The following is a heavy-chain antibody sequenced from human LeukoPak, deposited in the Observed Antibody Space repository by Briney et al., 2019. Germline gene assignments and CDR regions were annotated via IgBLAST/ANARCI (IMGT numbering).Heavy chain of an antibody. D-gene: IGHD3-22*01. CDR2: ISGSGGST. J-gene: IGHJ4*02. CDR3: AKSIVSYYYDSSGYPRDY. CDR1: GFTFSSYA. Sequence: GGSLRLSCAASGFTFSSYAMSWVRQAPGKGLEWVSAISGSGGSTYYADSVKGRFTISRDNSKNTLYLQMNSLRAEDTAVYYCAKSIVSYYYDSSGYPRDYWGQETLVTVSS. V-gene: IGHV3-23*01.